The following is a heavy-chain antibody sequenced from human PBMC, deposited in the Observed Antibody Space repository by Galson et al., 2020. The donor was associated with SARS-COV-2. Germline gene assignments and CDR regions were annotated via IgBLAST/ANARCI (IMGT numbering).Heavy chain of an antibody. CDR2: IYHSGST. CDR1: GGSISSSNW. D-gene: IGHD2-2*01. V-gene: IGHV4-4*02. CDR3: ARGLGYCSSTSCYEGSSAGAYYYYGMDV. J-gene: IGHJ6*02. Sequence: SETLSLTCAVSGGSISSSNWWSWVRQPPGKGLEWIGEIYHSGSTNYNPSLKSRVTISVDKSKNQLSLKLSSVTAADTAVYYCARGLGYCSSTSCYEGSSAGAYYYYGMDVWGQGTTVTVSS.